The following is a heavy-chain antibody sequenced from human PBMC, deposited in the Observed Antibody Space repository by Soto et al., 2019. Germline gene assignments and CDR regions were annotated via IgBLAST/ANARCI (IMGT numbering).Heavy chain of an antibody. CDR3: ARGPLPPVIAAAGPFDY. CDR1: GYTFTGYY. Sequence: ASVKVSCKASGYTFTGYYMHWVRQAPGQGLEWMGWINPNSGGTNYAQKFQGWVTMTRDTSINTAYMELSRLRSDDTAVYYCARGPLPPVIAAAGPFDYWGQGTLVTVSS. CDR2: INPNSGGT. V-gene: IGHV1-2*04. D-gene: IGHD6-13*01. J-gene: IGHJ4*02.